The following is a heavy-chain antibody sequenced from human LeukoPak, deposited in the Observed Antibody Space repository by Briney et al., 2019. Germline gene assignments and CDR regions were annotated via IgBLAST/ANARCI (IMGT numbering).Heavy chain of an antibody. CDR2: INPSGGST. CDR1: GYTFTSYY. D-gene: IGHD3-22*01. Sequence: ASVKVSCKASGYTFTSYYMHWVRQAPGQGLEWMGIINPSGGSTSYAQKFQGRVTMTRDTSTSTVYMELSSLRSEDTAVYYCARGVYYYASSGYYLFDYWGQGTLVTVSS. J-gene: IGHJ4*02. CDR3: ARGVYYYASSGYYLFDY. V-gene: IGHV1-46*01.